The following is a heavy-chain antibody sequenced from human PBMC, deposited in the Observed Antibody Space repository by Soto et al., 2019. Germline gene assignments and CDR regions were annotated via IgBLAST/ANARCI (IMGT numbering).Heavy chain of an antibody. V-gene: IGHV4-59*01. Sequence: SETLSLTCTVSGGSISSYYWSWIRQPPGKGLEWIGYIYYSGSTNYNPSLKSRVTISVDTSKNQFSLKLSSVTAADTAVYYCASSRGGSNNVYYYYMDVWGKGTTVTVSS. CDR3: ASSRGGSNNVYYYYMDV. J-gene: IGHJ6*03. D-gene: IGHD2-15*01. CDR2: IYYSGST. CDR1: GGSISSYY.